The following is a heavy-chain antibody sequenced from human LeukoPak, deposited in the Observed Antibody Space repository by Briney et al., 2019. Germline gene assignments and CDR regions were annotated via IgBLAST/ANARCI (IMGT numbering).Heavy chain of an antibody. CDR2: IYYSGST. J-gene: IGHJ5*02. CDR3: ARGAPGVADWFDP. CDR1: GGSISSGGYY. V-gene: IGHV4-31*03. Sequence: SQTLFLTCTVSGGSISSGGYYWSWIRQHPGKGLEWIGYIYYSGSTYYNPSLNSRLIISVDTSKNQFSLKLSSVTAADTAVYYCARGAPGVADWFDPWGQGTLVTVSS. D-gene: IGHD6-19*01.